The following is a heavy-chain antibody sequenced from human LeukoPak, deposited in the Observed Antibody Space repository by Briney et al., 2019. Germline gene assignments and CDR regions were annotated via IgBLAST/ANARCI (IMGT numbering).Heavy chain of an antibody. V-gene: IGHV3-9*01. D-gene: IGHD6-13*01. J-gene: IGHJ4*02. CDR3: AKLGIGSSWYYFDY. Sequence: PGRSLRLSCAASGFTFDDYAMHWVRQAPGKGLEWVSGISWNSGSIGYADSVKGRFTISRDNAKNSLYLQMNSLRAEDTALYYCAKLGIGSSWYYFDYWGQGTLVTVSS. CDR2: ISWNSGSI. CDR1: GFTFDDYA.